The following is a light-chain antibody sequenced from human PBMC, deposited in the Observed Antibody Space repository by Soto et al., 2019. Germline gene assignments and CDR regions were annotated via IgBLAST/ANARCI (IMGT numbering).Light chain of an antibody. CDR1: QSISSW. V-gene: IGKV1-5*03. Sequence: DIQVTQSPSTLSASVGDRVTITCRASQSISSWLAWYQQKPGKAPKLLIYKASSLESEVPSRFSGSASGTEFTLTISSLQPDDFATYYCQQYNNFPYTFGQGTKVDI. CDR2: KAS. CDR3: QQYNNFPYT. J-gene: IGKJ2*01.